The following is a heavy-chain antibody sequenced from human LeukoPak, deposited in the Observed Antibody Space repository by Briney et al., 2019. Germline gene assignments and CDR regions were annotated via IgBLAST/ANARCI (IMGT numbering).Heavy chain of an antibody. Sequence: GGSLRLSCSASGFTFSSYAMHWVRQAPGKGLEYVSAISSNGGSTYYADSVKGRFTISRDNSKNTLYLQMSSLRAEDTAVYYCVKEVVDILTGSPLYYFDYWGQGTLVTVSS. CDR1: GFTFSSYA. CDR3: VKEVVDILTGSPLYYFDY. J-gene: IGHJ4*02. D-gene: IGHD3-9*01. V-gene: IGHV3-64D*06. CDR2: ISSNGGST.